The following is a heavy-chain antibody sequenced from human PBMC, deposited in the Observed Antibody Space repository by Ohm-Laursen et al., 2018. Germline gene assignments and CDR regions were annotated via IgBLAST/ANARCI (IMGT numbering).Heavy chain of an antibody. CDR2: INQGGSEE. CDR3: ASYDPWSGFSFHS. J-gene: IGHJ4*02. CDR1: GFIFSNYW. Sequence: SLRLSCAASGFIFSNYWMTWVRQGPGKGLESLANINQGGSEEYYADSVKGRFTISRDNAKDSLYLQMNSLRAEDTAVYYCASYDPWSGFSFHSWGQGTLVTVSS. V-gene: IGHV3-7*01. D-gene: IGHD3-3*01.